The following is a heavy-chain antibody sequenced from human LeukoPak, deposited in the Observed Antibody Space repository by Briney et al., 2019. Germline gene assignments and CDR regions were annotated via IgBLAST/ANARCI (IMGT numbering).Heavy chain of an antibody. CDR1: GYTFTSYD. CDR3: ATTLVGVAHLHY. Sequence: ASVKVSCKASGYTFTSYDINWVRQATGQGLEWMGWMNPNSGNTGYAQKFQGRVTITRNTSISTAYMELSSLRSEDTAVYFCATTLVGVAHLHYWGQGTLVTVSS. V-gene: IGHV1-8*03. D-gene: IGHD1-26*01. J-gene: IGHJ4*02. CDR2: MNPNSGNT.